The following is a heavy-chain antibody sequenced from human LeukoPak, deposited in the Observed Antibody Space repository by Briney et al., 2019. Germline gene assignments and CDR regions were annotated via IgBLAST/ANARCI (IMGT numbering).Heavy chain of an antibody. J-gene: IGHJ4*02. CDR2: IYHSGST. CDR3: ARTEYSSSWYDY. Sequence: SETLSLTCTVSGYSMSSGYYWGWIRQPPGKGLEWIGSIYHSGSTYYNPSLKSRVTISVDTSKNQFSLKLSSVTAADTAVYYCARTEYSSSWYDYWGQGTLVTVSS. D-gene: IGHD6-13*01. V-gene: IGHV4-38-2*02. CDR1: GYSMSSGYY.